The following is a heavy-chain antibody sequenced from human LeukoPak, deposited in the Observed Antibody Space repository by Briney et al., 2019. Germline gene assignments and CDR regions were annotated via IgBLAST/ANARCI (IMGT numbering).Heavy chain of an antibody. J-gene: IGHJ6*03. CDR2: ISSSSSTI. CDR3: ARAGSRWGYGRYYYYMDV. D-gene: IGHD5-12*01. Sequence: PGGSLRLSCAASGFTFSSYGMTWVRQAPGKGREWVSYISSSSSTIYYADSVKGRFTISRDNAKNSLYLQMNSLRVEDTAVYYCARAGSRWGYGRYYYYMDVWGKGTTVTISS. V-gene: IGHV3-48*01. CDR1: GFTFSSYG.